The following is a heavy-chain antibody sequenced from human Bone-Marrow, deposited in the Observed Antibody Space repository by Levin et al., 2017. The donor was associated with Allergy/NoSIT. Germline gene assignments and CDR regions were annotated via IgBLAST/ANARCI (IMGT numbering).Heavy chain of an antibody. V-gene: IGHV3-21*01. CDR1: GFTFSAYS. CDR3: ARDRTTASVAGATDY. J-gene: IGHJ4*02. D-gene: IGHD6-19*01. Sequence: AGGSLRLSCVASGFTFSAYSMNWVRQAPGKGLEWVSSMSGDSSSIYYADSVKDRFTISRDNAKNSLYLQMNSLRVEDTAVYYCARDRTTASVAGATDYWGQGTLVTVSS. CDR2: MSGDSSSI.